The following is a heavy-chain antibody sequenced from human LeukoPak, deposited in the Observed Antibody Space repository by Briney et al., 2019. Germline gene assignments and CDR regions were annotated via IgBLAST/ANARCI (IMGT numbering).Heavy chain of an antibody. V-gene: IGHV3-30*04. J-gene: IGHJ4*02. CDR3: ARDEYSSSSVDY. D-gene: IGHD6-6*01. CDR1: GFTFSSYV. CDR2: ISYDGSNE. Sequence: TGGSLRLSCAASGFTFSSYVMHWVRQAPGKGLEWVAIISYDGSNEYYADSVKGRFTISRDNAKNSLYLQMNSLRAEDTAVYYCARDEYSSSSVDYWGQGTLVTVSS.